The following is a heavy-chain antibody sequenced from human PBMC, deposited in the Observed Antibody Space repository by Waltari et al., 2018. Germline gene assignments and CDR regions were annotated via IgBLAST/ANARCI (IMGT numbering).Heavy chain of an antibody. Sequence: QVHLVESGGGVVQPGRSLRLSCAAPGFNSTLFGLHLVRQAPGKGLVWVDFISYDGSNENYADPVKGRFTMSRDNSKKMLYVQMNNLRAEDSAVYYCVKGNEIDYWGQGTLVTVSS. J-gene: IGHJ4*02. CDR2: ISYDGSNE. V-gene: IGHV3-30*02. D-gene: IGHD1-1*01. CDR3: VKGNEIDY. CDR1: GFNSTLFG.